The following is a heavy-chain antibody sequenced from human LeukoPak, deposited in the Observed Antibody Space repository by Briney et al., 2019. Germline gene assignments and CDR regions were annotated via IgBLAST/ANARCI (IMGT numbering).Heavy chain of an antibody. CDR1: GGSISSYY. V-gene: IGHV4-59*01. D-gene: IGHD5-12*01. Sequence: PSETLSLTCTVSGGSISSYYWSWIRQPAGKGLEWIGEINHSGSTNYNPSLKSRVTISVDTSKNQFSLKLSSVTAADTAVYYCARGGGGYDWGYFDYWGQGTLVTVSS. CDR2: INHSGST. CDR3: ARGGGGYDWGYFDY. J-gene: IGHJ4*02.